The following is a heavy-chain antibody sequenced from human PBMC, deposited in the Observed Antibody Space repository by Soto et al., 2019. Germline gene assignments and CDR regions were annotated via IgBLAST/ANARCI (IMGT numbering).Heavy chain of an antibody. CDR1: GFNFAKFA. CDR2: ISGGGSTT. D-gene: IGHD2-8*01. J-gene: IGHJ4*02. CDR3: ANELAIVLMVHAASDS. Sequence: GGSLRLSCAASGFNFAKFAMNWVRQAPGQGLEWVSAISGGGSTTYYADSVKGRFTISRGNSRNTVHLQIDSLTAEDTAIYYCANELAIVLMVHAASDSWGQGMPVPVSS. V-gene: IGHV3-23*01.